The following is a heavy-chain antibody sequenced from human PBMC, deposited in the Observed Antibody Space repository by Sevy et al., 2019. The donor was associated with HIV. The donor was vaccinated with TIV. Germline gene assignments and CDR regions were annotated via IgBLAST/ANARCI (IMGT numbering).Heavy chain of an antibody. D-gene: IGHD1-1*01. Sequence: SETLSLTCTVSGDSISSYYWSWIRQPAGKGLEWIGRIYTSGRTNYTPSLKSRVTMSVDTSKNQFSLKLRSVTAADTAVYFCTRGEVQLWPSGFDYWGQGTLVTASS. CDR1: GDSISSYY. V-gene: IGHV4-4*07. CDR3: TRGEVQLWPSGFDY. J-gene: IGHJ4*02. CDR2: IYTSGRT.